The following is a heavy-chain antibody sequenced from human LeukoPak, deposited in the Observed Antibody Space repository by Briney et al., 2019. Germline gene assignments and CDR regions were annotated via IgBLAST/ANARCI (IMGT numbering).Heavy chain of an antibody. V-gene: IGHV3-74*01. CDR2: INTDGSGT. CDR3: ARDQGPYY. Sequence: GGSLRLSCVVPGFTFSSYLMYWVRQAPGEGLVWVSRINTDGSGTRYADSVKGRFTISRDNAKNTLYLQMNSLRAEDTAVYYCARDQGPYYWGQGTLVTVSS. CDR1: GFTFSSYL. J-gene: IGHJ4*02.